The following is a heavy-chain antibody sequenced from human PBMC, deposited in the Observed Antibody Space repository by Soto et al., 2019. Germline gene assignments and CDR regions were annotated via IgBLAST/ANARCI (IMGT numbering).Heavy chain of an antibody. CDR2: ISSSSETT. J-gene: IGHJ5*02. V-gene: IGHV3-23*01. Sequence: PGGSLRLSCETSGFTFGNYGMGWVRQAPGKGLYWVSGISSSSETTYYAESVKGRFTISRDTVKNTVYLEMNNLRVDDTAVYYCARDKTQGAGWFDPWGRGTLVTVSS. CDR3: ARDKTQGAGWFDP. CDR1: GFTFGNYG.